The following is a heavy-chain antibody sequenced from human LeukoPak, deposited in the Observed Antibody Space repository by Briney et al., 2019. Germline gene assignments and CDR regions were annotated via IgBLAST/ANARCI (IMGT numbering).Heavy chain of an antibody. CDR2: DSGGST. CDR1: GFTFSSYA. V-gene: IGHV3-23*01. Sequence: GGSLRLSCAASGFTFSSYAMSWVRQAPGKGLEWVSGDSGGSTYYADSVKGRFTISRDNSKNTLYLQMNSLRAEDTAVYYCARVERGLYLDYWGQGTLVTVSS. CDR3: ARVERGLYLDY. J-gene: IGHJ4*02. D-gene: IGHD3-16*01.